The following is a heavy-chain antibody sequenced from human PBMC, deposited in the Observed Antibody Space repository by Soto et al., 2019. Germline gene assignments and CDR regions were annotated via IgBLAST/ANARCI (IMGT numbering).Heavy chain of an antibody. CDR1: GGSISSYY. V-gene: IGHV4-59*12. D-gene: IGHD6-19*01. CDR3: ARDSVAATGTLYYYYYGMDV. J-gene: IGHJ6*02. Sequence: SETLSLTCTVSGGSISSYYWSWIRQPPGKGLEWIGYISYSGSTNYNPSLKSRVTITIDTSKTQFSLKLSSVTAADTAVYYCARDSVAATGTLYYYYYGMDVWGQGTTVTVSS. CDR2: ISYSGST.